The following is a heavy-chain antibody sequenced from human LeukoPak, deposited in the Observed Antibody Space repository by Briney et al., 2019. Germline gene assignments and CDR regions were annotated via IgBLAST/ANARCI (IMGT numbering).Heavy chain of an antibody. V-gene: IGHV3-66*01. D-gene: IGHD4-17*01. CDR1: GFTVGNNY. J-gene: IGHJ4*02. CDR3: ARTPRGHDYGDYGSY. CDR2: IYSGGTT. Sequence: PGGSLRLSCAASGFTVGNNYMNWVRQAPGKGLEWVSLIYSGGTTYYADSVRGRFTISRDSSKNTLYLQMNSLRVEDTAVYYCARTPRGHDYGDYGSYWGQGTLVTVSS.